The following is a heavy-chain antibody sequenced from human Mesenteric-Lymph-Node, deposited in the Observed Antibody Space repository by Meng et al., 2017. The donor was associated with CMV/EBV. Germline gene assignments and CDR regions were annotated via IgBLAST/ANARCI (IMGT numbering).Heavy chain of an antibody. Sequence: CKASGYTCTGYYMHWVRQAPGQGLEWMGWINPNRGGTNYAQKVQGWVTMTRDTSISTAYMELSRLRSDDTAVYYCARDFGGATNVFDYWGQGTLVTVSS. J-gene: IGHJ4*02. CDR3: ARDFGGATNVFDY. D-gene: IGHD1-26*01. CDR1: GYTCTGYY. V-gene: IGHV1-2*04. CDR2: INPNRGGT.